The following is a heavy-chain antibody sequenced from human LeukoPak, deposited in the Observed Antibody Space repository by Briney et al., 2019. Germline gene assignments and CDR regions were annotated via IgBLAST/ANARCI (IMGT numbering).Heavy chain of an antibody. CDR1: GFTFSSYA. CDR2: ISGSGGST. V-gene: IGHV3-23*01. D-gene: IGHD1-26*01. CDR3: AKDLHSGRDSTSGGIDY. J-gene: IGHJ4*02. Sequence: GGSLRLSCAASGFTFSSYAMSWVRQAPGKGLEWVSAISGSGGSTYYADSVKGRFTISRDNSKNTLYLQMNSLRAEDTAVYYCAKDLHSGRDSTSGGIDYWGQGTLVTVSS.